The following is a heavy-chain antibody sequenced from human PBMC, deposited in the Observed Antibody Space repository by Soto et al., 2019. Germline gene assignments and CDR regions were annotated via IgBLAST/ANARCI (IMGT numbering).Heavy chain of an antibody. CDR1: GYTFTSYG. V-gene: IGHV1-3*01. CDR3: ARVGDILNWFDP. J-gene: IGHJ5*02. Sequence: QVQLVQSGAEVKKPGASVKVSCKASGYTFTSYGLHWVRQAPGQRLEWMGWINAGNGNTKYSQKFQGRVTITGDTSASTAYMELSSLRSEDTAVYYCARVGDILNWFDPWGQGSLVTVSS. CDR2: INAGNGNT. D-gene: IGHD3-9*01.